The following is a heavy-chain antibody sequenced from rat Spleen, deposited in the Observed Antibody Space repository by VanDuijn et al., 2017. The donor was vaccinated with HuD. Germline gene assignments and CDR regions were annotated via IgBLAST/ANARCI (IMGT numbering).Heavy chain of an antibody. D-gene: IGHD1-5*01. J-gene: IGHJ4*01. Sequence: EVQLVESGGGPVQPGRSLTLSCAASELTFNNYWMTWIRQAPGKGLEWVASISNSGGDTYFPDSVKGRFSISRDNAKSTLYLQMNSLRSEDTATYYCTREKGTSRAYVMDAWGQGASVTVSS. CDR2: ISNSGGDT. CDR1: ELTFNNYW. V-gene: IGHV5-31*01. CDR3: TREKGTSRAYVMDA.